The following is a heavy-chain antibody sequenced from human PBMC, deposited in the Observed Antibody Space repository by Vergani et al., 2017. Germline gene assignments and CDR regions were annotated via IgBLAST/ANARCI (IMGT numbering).Heavy chain of an antibody. Sequence: QVQLQESGPGLVKPSQTLSLTCTVSGGSLSSGDYYWSWISQPPGKGLEWIGYIYYSGSPYYTPSLKSRVTISVDTSKNQFSLKLSSVTAADTAVSYCARGLWLLNGADAFDIWGQGTMVTVSS. D-gene: IGHD3-22*01. CDR3: ARGLWLLNGADAFDI. J-gene: IGHJ3*02. CDR2: IYYSGSP. CDR1: GGSLSSGDYY. V-gene: IGHV4-30-4*01.